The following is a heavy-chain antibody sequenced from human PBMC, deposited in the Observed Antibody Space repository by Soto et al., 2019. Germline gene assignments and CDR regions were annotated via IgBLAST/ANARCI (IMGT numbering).Heavy chain of an antibody. CDR1: GYTFTGYY. J-gene: IGHJ4*02. Sequence: ASVKVSCKASGYTFTGYYMHWVRQAPGQGLEWMGWINPNSGGTNYAQKFQGRVTMTTDTSTSTAYMELRSLRSDDTAVYYCARDVLEQWLDYWGQGTLVTVSS. V-gene: IGHV1-2*02. D-gene: IGHD6-19*01. CDR3: ARDVLEQWLDY. CDR2: INPNSGGT.